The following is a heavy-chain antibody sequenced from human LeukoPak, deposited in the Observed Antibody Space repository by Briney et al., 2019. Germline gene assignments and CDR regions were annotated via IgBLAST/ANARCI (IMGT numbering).Heavy chain of an antibody. CDR2: INANTADT. CDR1: GYTFIAHY. J-gene: IGHJ4*02. D-gene: IGHD3-16*01. Sequence: ASVKVSCKASGYTFIAHYIHWVRQAPGQGLEWMGWINANTADTNYAQKFQGRVTLTRDTSISTAYLEVTSVRSDDSAVYYCVRLGIGTFDWGQGTLVTVSS. V-gene: IGHV1-2*02. CDR3: VRLGIGTFD.